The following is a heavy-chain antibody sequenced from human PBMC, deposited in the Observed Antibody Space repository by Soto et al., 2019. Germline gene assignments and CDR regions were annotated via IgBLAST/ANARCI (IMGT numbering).Heavy chain of an antibody. J-gene: IGHJ6*03. CDR1: GGTFSSYT. CDR3: ARVRMLLSSISEVPAYGAHFYYYMDV. D-gene: IGHD2-2*01. V-gene: IGHV1-69*02. Sequence: ASVKVSCKASGGTFSSYTISWVRQAPGQGLEWMGRIIPILGIANYAQKFQGRVTITADKSTSTAYMELSSLRSEDTAVYYCARVRMLLSSISEVPAYGAHFYYYMDVWGKGTTVTVS. CDR2: IIPILGIA.